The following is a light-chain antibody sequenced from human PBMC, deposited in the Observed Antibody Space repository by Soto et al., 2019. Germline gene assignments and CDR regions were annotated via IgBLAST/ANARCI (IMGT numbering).Light chain of an antibody. J-gene: IGKJ1*01. CDR3: QQFGNSPWT. CDR2: GAS. CDR1: QSVSSSY. Sequence: PGERATLSCRARQSVSSSYLTWYQQKPGQPPRLLIYGASTRATGIPDRFSGSGSGTDFTLTISRLEPEDFAVYYCQQFGNSPWTFGQGTKVEIK. V-gene: IGKV3-20*01.